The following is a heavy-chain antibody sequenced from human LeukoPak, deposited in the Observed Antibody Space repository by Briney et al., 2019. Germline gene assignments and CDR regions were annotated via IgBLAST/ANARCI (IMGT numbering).Heavy chain of an antibody. Sequence: GRSLRLSCAASGFTFDDYAMHWVRQAPGKGLEWVSGISWNSGSIGYADSVKGRFTISRDNAKNSLYLQMNSLRAEDTAVYYCARDIGGGGDYWGQGTLVTVSS. J-gene: IGHJ4*02. CDR1: GFTFDDYA. V-gene: IGHV3-9*01. CDR2: ISWNSGSI. CDR3: ARDIGGGGDY.